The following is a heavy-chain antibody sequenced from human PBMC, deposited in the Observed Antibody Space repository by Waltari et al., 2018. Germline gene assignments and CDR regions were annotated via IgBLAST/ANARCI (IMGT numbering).Heavy chain of an antibody. CDR1: GFTFSRYS. D-gene: IGHD6-6*01. CDR2: IRSSSTAI. CDR3: AREYSSSSGKLFDY. Sequence: EVQLVESGGGLVQPGGSLRLSCSASGFTFSRYSISWVRQAPGKGLEWVSYIRSSSTAIYYADSVKGRFTISRDNAKNSLYLQVNSLRAEDTAVYYCAREYSSSSGKLFDYWGQGTLVTVSS. V-gene: IGHV3-48*01. J-gene: IGHJ4*02.